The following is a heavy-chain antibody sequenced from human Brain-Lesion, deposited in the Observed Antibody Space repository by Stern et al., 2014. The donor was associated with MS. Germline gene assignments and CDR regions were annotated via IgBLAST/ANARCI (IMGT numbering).Heavy chain of an antibody. CDR2: INPNSGGT. Sequence: QVQLVPSGAEGKTPGASVKVSCKASGYPFTGYYMYWVRQAPGQGLVWMGGINPNSGGTHYAQKFQGRVTMTRDTSITTAYMELSRLRSDDTAVYYCARGYYGSGRPQKGMDVWGQGTTVTVSS. CDR3: ARGYYGSGRPQKGMDV. D-gene: IGHD3-10*01. CDR1: GYPFTGYY. V-gene: IGHV1-2*02. J-gene: IGHJ6*02.